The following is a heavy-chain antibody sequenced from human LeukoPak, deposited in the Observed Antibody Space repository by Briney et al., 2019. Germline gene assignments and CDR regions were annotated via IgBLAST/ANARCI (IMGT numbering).Heavy chain of an antibody. J-gene: IGHJ2*01. V-gene: IGHV3-64*02. CDR2: IGGDGLTT. Sequence: PGGSLRLSCAASGFTFGSYSMHWVRQAPGKGPEFVSVIGGDGLTTIYADSVKDRFTISRDNSKSTLYLEMGSLRAEDMAVYYCAREGGGSGLWYYDLWGRGTLVTVSS. CDR3: AREGGGSGLWYYDL. CDR1: GFTFGSYS. D-gene: IGHD1-26*01.